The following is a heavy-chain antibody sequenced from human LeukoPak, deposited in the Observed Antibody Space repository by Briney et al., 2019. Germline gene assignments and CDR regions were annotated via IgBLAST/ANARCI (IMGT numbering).Heavy chain of an antibody. CDR3: ARSTGWYYFDY. Sequence: TGGSLRLSCAASGFTFSSYWMHWVRQAPGKGLVWVSRIKSDGSSTDYADSVKGRFTLSRDNAKNTLYLQMDSLRAEDTAVYYCARSTGWYYFDYWGQGTTVTVSP. V-gene: IGHV3-74*01. CDR2: IKSDGSST. CDR1: GFTFSSYW. J-gene: IGHJ4*03. D-gene: IGHD6-19*01.